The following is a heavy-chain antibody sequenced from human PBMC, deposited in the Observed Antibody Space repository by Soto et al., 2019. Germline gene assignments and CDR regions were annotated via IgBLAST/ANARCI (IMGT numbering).Heavy chain of an antibody. CDR3: ARSVFP. V-gene: IGHV4-31*03. J-gene: IGHJ5*02. CDR1: GGSISSGGYY. Sequence: QVQLQESGPGLVKPSQTLSLTCTVSGGSISSGGYYWNWIRQHPGKGLEWIGYIYYIGNTYYNPSRESRVTISLDTSKNQYPLKLSSVPAADTAVYYCARSVFPWGQGTLVTVSS. CDR2: IYYIGNT.